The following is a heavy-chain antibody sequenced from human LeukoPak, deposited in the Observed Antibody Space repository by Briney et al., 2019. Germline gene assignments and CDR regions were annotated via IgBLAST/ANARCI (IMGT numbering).Heavy chain of an antibody. J-gene: IGHJ6*03. Sequence: GGSLRLSCAASGFSFSSYSMDWVRQAPGKGLEWVSYISSTSSTIYYADSVKGRFTISRDNAKNSLYLQMNSLRGEDTAVYYCARGMTTVVTGPYYYYMDVWGKGTTVTVSS. CDR2: ISSTSSTI. V-gene: IGHV3-48*01. D-gene: IGHD4-23*01. CDR3: ARGMTTVVTGPYYYYMDV. CDR1: GFSFSSYS.